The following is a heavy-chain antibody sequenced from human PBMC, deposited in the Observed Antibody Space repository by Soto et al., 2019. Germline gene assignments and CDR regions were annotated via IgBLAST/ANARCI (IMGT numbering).Heavy chain of an antibody. CDR1: GFTFSSYS. V-gene: IGHV3-21*01. Sequence: EVQLVESGGGLVKPGGSLRLSCAASGFTFSSYSMNWVRQAPGKGLEWVSSISSSSSYIYYADSVKGRFTISRDNAKNSLYLQMNSLRAEDTAVYYCARGVQAARDGIWGFDYWGQGTLVTVSS. J-gene: IGHJ4*02. CDR3: ARGVQAARDGIWGFDY. CDR2: ISSSSSYI. D-gene: IGHD2-2*01.